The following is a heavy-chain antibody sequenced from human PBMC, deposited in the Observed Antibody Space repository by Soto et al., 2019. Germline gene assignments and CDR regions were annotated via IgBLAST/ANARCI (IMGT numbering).Heavy chain of an antibody. V-gene: IGHV3-23*01. D-gene: IGHD6-19*01. CDR2: ISGGGGSS. CDR1: GFTFTSSA. J-gene: IGHJ4*02. CDR3: ARAYRGGWYYFDC. Sequence: EVQLLESGGGLVQPGGSVRLSCAVSGFTFTSSAMGWVRQAPGKGLEWVSAISGGGGSSSYTDSVKGRFTISRDNSTNTLYLQMSSLRAEDTAIYYCARAYRGGWYYFDCWGQGTLVTVSS.